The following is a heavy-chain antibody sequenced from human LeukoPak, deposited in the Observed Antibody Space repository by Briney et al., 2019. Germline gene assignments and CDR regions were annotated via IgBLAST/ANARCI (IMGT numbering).Heavy chain of an antibody. CDR3: AKGDYDFWSGYLRGDYYFDY. Sequence: GGSLRLSCAASGFTFSNYRMHWVRQAPGKGLEWVSAISGSGGSTYYADSVKGRFTISRDNSKNTLYLQMNSLRAEDTAVYYCAKGDYDFWSGYLRGDYYFDYWGQGTLVTVSS. J-gene: IGHJ4*02. V-gene: IGHV3-23*01. CDR1: GFTFSNYR. D-gene: IGHD3-3*01. CDR2: ISGSGGST.